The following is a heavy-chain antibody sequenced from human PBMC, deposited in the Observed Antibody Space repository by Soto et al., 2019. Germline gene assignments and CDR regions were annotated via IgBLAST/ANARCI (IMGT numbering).Heavy chain of an antibody. CDR2: IKRDGSGE. J-gene: IGHJ4*02. Sequence: PGVSLRLSCAASGFTFSNYWMSWVRQAPGKGLEWVANIKRDGSGEYYVDSVKGRFTISRDNAKNSLYLQMNSLRAEDTAVYYCARDVEVVADDYWGQGTLVTVSS. D-gene: IGHD2-15*01. CDR3: ARDVEVVADDY. V-gene: IGHV3-7*01. CDR1: GFTFSNYW.